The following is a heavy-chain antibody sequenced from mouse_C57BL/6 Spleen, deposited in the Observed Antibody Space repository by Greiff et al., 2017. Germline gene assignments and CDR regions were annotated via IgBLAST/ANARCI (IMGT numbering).Heavy chain of an antibody. V-gene: IGHV1-61*01. J-gene: IGHJ2*01. CDR3: ATYGSSYGYYFDY. Sequence: QVQLQQPGAELVRPGSSVKLSCKASGYTFTSYWMDWVKQRPGQGLEWIGNIYPSDSETHYNQKFKDKATLTVGKSSSTAYMQLSSLTSEDSAVYYCATYGSSYGYYFDYWGQGTTLTVSS. CDR1: GYTFTSYW. CDR2: IYPSDSET. D-gene: IGHD1-1*01.